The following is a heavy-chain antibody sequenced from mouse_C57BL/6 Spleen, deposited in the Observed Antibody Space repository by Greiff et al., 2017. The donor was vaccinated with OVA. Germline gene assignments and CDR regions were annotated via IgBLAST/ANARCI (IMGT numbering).Heavy chain of an antibody. J-gene: IGHJ3*01. CDR2: IHPNSGST. CDR1: GYTFTSYW. CDR3: ARSEYSNYGRAWFAY. V-gene: IGHV1-64*01. D-gene: IGHD2-5*01. Sequence: QVQLQQPGAELVKPGASVKLSCKASGYTFTSYWMHWVKQRPGQGLEWIGMIHPNSGSTNYNEKFKSKATLTVDKSSSTAYMQLSSLTSEDSAVYYCARSEYSNYGRAWFAYWGQGTLVTVSA.